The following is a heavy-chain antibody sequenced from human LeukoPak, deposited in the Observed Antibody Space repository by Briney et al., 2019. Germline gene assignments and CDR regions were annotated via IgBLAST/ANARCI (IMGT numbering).Heavy chain of an antibody. CDR3: ARRNSYYYYLDV. CDR1: GFTFSSYA. CDR2: ISYDGNNK. Sequence: GGSLRLSCAASGFTFSSYAMHWVRQAPGKGLEWVTVISYDGNNKYYADSVKGRFTISRDNSKNTLYLQMNSLRAEDTAVYYCARRNSYYYYLDVWGKRTTVTISS. V-gene: IGHV3-30*04. J-gene: IGHJ6*03.